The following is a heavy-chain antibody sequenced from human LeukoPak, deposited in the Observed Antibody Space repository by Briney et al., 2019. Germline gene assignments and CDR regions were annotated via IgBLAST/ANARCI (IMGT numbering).Heavy chain of an antibody. CDR2: INPNSGGT. J-gene: IGHJ4*02. V-gene: IGHV1-2*02. Sequence: ASVKVSCKASGYTFTGYYMHWVRQAPGQGLEWMGGINPNSGGTNYAQKFQGRVTMTRDTSISTAYMELSRLRSDDTAVYYCATSSSGWYFDGYWGQGTLVTVSS. CDR3: ATSSSGWYFDGY. CDR1: GYTFTGYY. D-gene: IGHD6-19*01.